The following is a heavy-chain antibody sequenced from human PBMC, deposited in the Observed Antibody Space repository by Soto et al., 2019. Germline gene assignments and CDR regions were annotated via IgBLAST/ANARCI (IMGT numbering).Heavy chain of an antibody. V-gene: IGHV3-23*01. D-gene: IGHD4-17*01. CDR2: ISGSGFTT. J-gene: IGHJ6*02. CDR1: GFTFSSYA. Sequence: GESLKISCAASGFTFSSYAMSWVRQAPGKGLEWVSAISGSGFTTYYADSVKGRFTISRDNSKNTLYLQMNSLRAEDTAVYYCAKGSADYGGNSHYYYGMDVWGQGTTVTVSS. CDR3: AKGSADYGGNSHYYYGMDV.